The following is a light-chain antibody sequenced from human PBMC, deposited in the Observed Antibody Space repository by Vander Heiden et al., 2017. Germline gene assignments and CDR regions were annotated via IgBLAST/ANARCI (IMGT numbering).Light chain of an antibody. V-gene: IGLV1-44*01. CDR1: RSNIGSNH. Sequence: QSVLTQPPSASVTPGQRASISCSGSRSNIGSNHVNWYQQLQGTAPSLLVYASNQRPSGVPDRFSGSKSGTSASLAISGFQSEDEADYYCAAWDDSLTGFYVFGTGTEVTVL. CDR3: AAWDDSLTGFYV. CDR2: ASN. J-gene: IGLJ1*01.